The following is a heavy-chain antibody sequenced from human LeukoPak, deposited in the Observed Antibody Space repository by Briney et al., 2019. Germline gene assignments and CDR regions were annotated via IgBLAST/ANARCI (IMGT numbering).Heavy chain of an antibody. J-gene: IGHJ4*02. Sequence: PGGSLRLSCAASGFTVSRNYMSWVRRAPGKGLEWVSVIYSGGSTYYTDSVKGRFTISRDNSKNTLYLQMNSLRAEDTAVYYCARDSYYGSGSYYRYTFDYWGQGTLVTVSS. CDR3: ARDSYYGSGSYYRYTFDY. V-gene: IGHV3-53*01. D-gene: IGHD3-10*01. CDR1: GFTVSRNY. CDR2: IYSGGST.